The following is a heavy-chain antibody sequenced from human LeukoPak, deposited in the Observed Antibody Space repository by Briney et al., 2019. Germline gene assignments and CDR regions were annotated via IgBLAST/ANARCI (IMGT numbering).Heavy chain of an antibody. Sequence: GESLQISCQGSGYSFTSYWVGWVRPMPGKGLEWMGIIYPGDSDTRYSPSFQGQVTISADKSISTAYLQWSSLKASDTAMYYCATSPLKLAPLDYWGQGTLVTVSS. CDR1: GYSFTSYW. CDR2: IYPGDSDT. CDR3: ATSPLKLAPLDY. D-gene: IGHD1-1*01. V-gene: IGHV5-51*01. J-gene: IGHJ4*02.